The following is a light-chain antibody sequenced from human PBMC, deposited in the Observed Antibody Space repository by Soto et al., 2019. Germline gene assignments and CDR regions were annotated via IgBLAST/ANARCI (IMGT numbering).Light chain of an antibody. Sequence: QSVLTQPASVSGSPGQSISISCTGTSSDVGTYNLVSWYQQCPGKAPKLMIYEGSKRPSGVSNRFSGSKSGNTASLTISGLQAEDEAEYYCCSYAGSSTHVVFGGGPKLTVL. J-gene: IGLJ2*01. CDR2: EGS. V-gene: IGLV2-23*01. CDR1: SSDVGTYNL. CDR3: CSYAGSSTHVV.